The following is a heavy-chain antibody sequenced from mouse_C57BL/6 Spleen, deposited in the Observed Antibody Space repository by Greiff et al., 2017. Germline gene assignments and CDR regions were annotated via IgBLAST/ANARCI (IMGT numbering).Heavy chain of an antibody. CDR1: GFTFSDYG. CDR2: ISSGSSTI. D-gene: IGHD1-1*01. J-gene: IGHJ2*01. CDR3: ATVVAGYYFDY. Sequence: EVKLVESGGGLVKPGGSLKLSCAASGFTFSDYGMHWVRQAPEKGLEWVAYISSGSSTIYYADKVKGRFTISRDNAKNTLFLQMTSLRSEDTAMYYCATVVAGYYFDYWGQGTTLTVSS. V-gene: IGHV5-17*01.